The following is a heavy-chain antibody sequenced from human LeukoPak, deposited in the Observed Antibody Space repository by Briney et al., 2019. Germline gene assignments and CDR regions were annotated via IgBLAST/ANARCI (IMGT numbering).Heavy chain of an antibody. CDR1: GFTFSSYW. CDR3: ARNPRGATYES. D-gene: IGHD1-26*01. CDR2: INSDGSIT. Sequence: PGGSLRLSCAASGFTFSSYWMHWVRQAPGKGLVWVSRINSDGSITTYADSVRGRFTVSRDNAKNTLYLHMNSLRAEDTAVYYCARNPRGATYESWGQGTLVTVSS. V-gene: IGHV3-74*03. J-gene: IGHJ4*02.